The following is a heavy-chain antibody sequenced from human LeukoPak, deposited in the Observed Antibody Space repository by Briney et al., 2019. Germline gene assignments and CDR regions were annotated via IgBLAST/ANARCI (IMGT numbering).Heavy chain of an antibody. CDR1: GCSFTSYW. CDR3: ARHDRSLGAEEIDY. Sequence: GESLKISCKGSGCSFTSYWIGWVRQMPGKGLEWMGIIYPGDSDTRYSPSSQGQVTISADKSISTAYLQWSSLKASDTAMYYCARHDRSLGAEEIDYWGQGTLVTVSS. CDR2: IYPGDSDT. V-gene: IGHV5-51*01. J-gene: IGHJ4*02.